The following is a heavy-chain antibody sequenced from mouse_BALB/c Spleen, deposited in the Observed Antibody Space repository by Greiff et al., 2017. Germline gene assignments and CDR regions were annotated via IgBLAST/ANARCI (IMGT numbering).Heavy chain of an antibody. CDR1: GDSITSGY. CDR2: ISYSGST. CDR3: ARGSSYDYYAMDY. V-gene: IGHV3-8*02. Sequence: VQLKESGPSLVKPSQTLSLTCSVTGDSITSGYWNWIRKFPGNKLEYMGYISYSGSTYYNPSLKCRISITRDTSKNQYYLQLNSVTTEDTATYYCARGSSYDYYAMDYWGQGTSVTVSS. D-gene: IGHD1-1*01. J-gene: IGHJ4*01.